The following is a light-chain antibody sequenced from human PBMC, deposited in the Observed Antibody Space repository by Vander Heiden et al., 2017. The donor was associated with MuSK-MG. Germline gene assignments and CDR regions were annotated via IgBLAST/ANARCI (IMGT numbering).Light chain of an antibody. V-gene: IGKV3-11*01. CDR1: QSVSSY. CDR3: QQRDNCPIT. Sequence: DIVLTQSPASLPLSPGERATLPCRASQSVSSYLTWYQQKPGEAPRLLIYDASNRATGIPARFSGSRSGTDFTLTISSLEPEDFAVYYCQQRDNCPITFGQGTQMEIK. CDR2: DAS. J-gene: IGKJ5*01.